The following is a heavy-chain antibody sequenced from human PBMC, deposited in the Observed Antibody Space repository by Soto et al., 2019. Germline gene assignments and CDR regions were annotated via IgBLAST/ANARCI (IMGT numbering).Heavy chain of an antibody. CDR3: ARRTVTNYHYFDX. V-gene: IGHV3-21*01. Sequence: GGSLRLSCVASGFTFSTYDMNWVRQAPGKGLEWVSSINRASIYIYYADSVRVRFTISRDNAKNSLYLQMESLRVEDTAVYYCARRTVTNYHYFDXWGQGTLFTVSX. CDR1: GFTFSTYD. CDR2: INRASIYI. D-gene: IGHD4-17*01. J-gene: IGHJ4*02.